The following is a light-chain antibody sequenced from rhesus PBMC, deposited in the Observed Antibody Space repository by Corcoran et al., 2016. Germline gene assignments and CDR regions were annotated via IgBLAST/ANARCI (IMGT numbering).Light chain of an antibody. V-gene: IGKV3-42*02. CDR2: DAS. Sequence: EIVLTQSPATLSLSPGERATFSCRASQSDSSSLAWSQQNPGQPPRLLFYDASTRATGSPDRFSGSGSGTDFTLTISSLEPEEFGVYYCQQYSSWPLTFGGGTKVELK. CDR1: QSDSSS. J-gene: IGKJ4*01. CDR3: QQYSSWPLT.